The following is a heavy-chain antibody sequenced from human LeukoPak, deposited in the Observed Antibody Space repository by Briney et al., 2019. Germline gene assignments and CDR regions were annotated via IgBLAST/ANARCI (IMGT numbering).Heavy chain of an antibody. J-gene: IGHJ4*02. CDR3: ASGTPGGYFDWLPPDY. V-gene: IGHV4-39*07. CDR1: GVSISGSGHY. CDR2: IYHSGST. Sequence: PSETLSLTCAVSGVSISGSGHYWGWIRQPPGKGLEWIGNIYHSGSTNYNPSLKSRVTISVDTSKNQFSLKLSSVTAADTAVYYCASGTPGGYFDWLPPDYWGQGTLVTVSS. D-gene: IGHD3-9*01.